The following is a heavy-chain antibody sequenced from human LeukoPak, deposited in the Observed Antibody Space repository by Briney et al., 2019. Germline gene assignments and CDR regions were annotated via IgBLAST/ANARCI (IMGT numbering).Heavy chain of an antibody. CDR1: GFTFSSYS. CDR3: ARETPDSSSWTAFDF. Sequence: GGSLRLFCAASGFTFSSYSMNWVRQAPGKGLEWVSSISSSSSYIYYADSVKGRFTISRDNAKNSLSLQMNSLRDEDTAVYYCARETPDSSSWTAFDFWGQGTLVTVSS. CDR2: ISSSSSYI. J-gene: IGHJ4*02. D-gene: IGHD6-13*01. V-gene: IGHV3-21*01.